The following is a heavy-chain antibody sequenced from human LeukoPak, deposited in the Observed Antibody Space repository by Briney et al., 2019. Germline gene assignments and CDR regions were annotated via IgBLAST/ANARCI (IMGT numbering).Heavy chain of an antibody. V-gene: IGHV1-69*04. Sequence: SVKVSCKASGGTFSSYAISWVRQAPGQGLEWMGRIIPILGIANYAQKFQGRVTITADKSTSTAYMELSSLRSEDTAVYYCARLVGYGDYLCWGQGTLVTVSS. J-gene: IGHJ4*02. D-gene: IGHD4-17*01. CDR2: IIPILGIA. CDR3: ARLVGYGDYLC. CDR1: GGTFSSYA.